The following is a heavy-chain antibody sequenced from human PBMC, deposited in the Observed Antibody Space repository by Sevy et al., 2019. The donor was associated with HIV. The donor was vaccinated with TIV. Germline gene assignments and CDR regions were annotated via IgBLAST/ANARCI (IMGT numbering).Heavy chain of an antibody. CDR2: ISYDGSNK. Sequence: GGSLRLSCAASGFTFSSYGIHWVRQAPGKGLEWVAVISYDGSNKYYAYSVKGRFTISRDNSKNTLYLQMSSLRAEDTAVYYCAKDNYDSSGYYLEYFHHWGQGTLVTVSS. J-gene: IGHJ1*01. V-gene: IGHV3-30*18. CDR1: GFTFSSYG. D-gene: IGHD3-22*01. CDR3: AKDNYDSSGYYLEYFHH.